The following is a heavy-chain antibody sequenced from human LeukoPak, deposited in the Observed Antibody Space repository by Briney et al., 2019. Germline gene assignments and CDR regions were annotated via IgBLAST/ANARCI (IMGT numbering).Heavy chain of an antibody. CDR2: MKPNSGKT. CDR1: GYTFTSYD. V-gene: IGHV1-8*01. Sequence: ASEKGSCKASGYTFTSYDINWGRQATGQGVEWMGWMKPNSGKTGYAQKFQGRDTITRNTYISKEYIELSSLRSEDPAVYYCARGKGSIGRNSRTNNNWFDLWGQGTLVTVSS. J-gene: IGHJ5*02. CDR3: ARGKGSIGRNSRTNNNWFDL. D-gene: IGHD2/OR15-2a*01.